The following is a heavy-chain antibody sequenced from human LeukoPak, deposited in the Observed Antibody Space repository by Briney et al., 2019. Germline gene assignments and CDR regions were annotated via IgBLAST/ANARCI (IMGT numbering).Heavy chain of an antibody. CDR1: GGSISSGGYS. J-gene: IGHJ5*02. CDR3: AREGYSYGLNWFDP. D-gene: IGHD5-18*01. V-gene: IGHV4-30-2*01. CDR2: IYHSGST. Sequence: SETLSLTCAVSGGSISSGGYSWSWIRQPPGKGLEWIVYIYHSGSTYYNPSLKSRVTISVDRSKNQFSLKLSSVTAADTAVYYCAREGYSYGLNWFDPWGQGTLVTVSS.